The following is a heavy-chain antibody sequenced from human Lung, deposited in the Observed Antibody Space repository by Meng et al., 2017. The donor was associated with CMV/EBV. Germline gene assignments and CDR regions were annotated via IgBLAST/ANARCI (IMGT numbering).Heavy chain of an antibody. CDR1: GFTFSKYW. Sequence: EVQLVESGGGLVQPGGYRRLSCEDSGFTFSKYWFHWVRQVPGEGLVWVSRINTDGSFTSYADSVKGRFTIARDNAKNTLYLHMHTLRVDDSAVYYCGRDLTGERDQWGQGTLVTVSS. CDR3: GRDLTGERDQ. J-gene: IGHJ4*02. D-gene: IGHD7-27*01. CDR2: INTDGSFT. V-gene: IGHV3-74*03.